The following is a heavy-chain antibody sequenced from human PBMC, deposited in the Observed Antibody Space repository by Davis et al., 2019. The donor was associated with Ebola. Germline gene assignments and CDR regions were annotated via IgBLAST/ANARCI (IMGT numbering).Heavy chain of an antibody. Sequence: GESLKISCAASGFTFSSYAMSWVRQAPGKGLEWVSAISGSGGSTYYADSVKGRFTISRDNSKNTLYLQMNSLRAEDTAVYYCARDPDYYDSSGYYYEDYWGQGTLVTVSS. CDR2: ISGSGGST. V-gene: IGHV3-23*01. D-gene: IGHD3-22*01. J-gene: IGHJ4*02. CDR3: ARDPDYYDSSGYYYEDY. CDR1: GFTFSSYA.